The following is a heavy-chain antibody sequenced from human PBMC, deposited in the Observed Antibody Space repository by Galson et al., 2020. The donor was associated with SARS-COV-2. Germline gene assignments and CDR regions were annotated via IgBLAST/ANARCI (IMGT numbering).Heavy chain of an antibody. CDR3: ARISYGSGRLGLDV. CDR2: IDWDDDK. CDR1: GFSLSTSGMC. J-gene: IGHJ6*02. Sequence: SGPTLVKPTQTLTLTCTFSGFSLSTSGMCVSWIRQPPGKALEWLARIDWDDDKYYSTSLKTRLTISKDTSKNQVVLTMTNMDPVDTATYYCARISYGSGRLGLDVWGQGTTVTVSS. V-gene: IGHV2-70*11. D-gene: IGHD3-10*01.